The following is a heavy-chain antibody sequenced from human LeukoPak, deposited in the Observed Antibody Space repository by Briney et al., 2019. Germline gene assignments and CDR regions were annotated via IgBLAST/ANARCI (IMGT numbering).Heavy chain of an antibody. CDR2: TSTSGGSA. J-gene: IGHJ4*02. Sequence: PGGSLRLSCAVSGFIFRDNAMNWVRQAPGKGLEWVSATSTSGGSAYYADSVKGRFTISRDNSKNTLYLQMDSLRADDTAVYYCARYSGSYYYPPAWDLWGQGTLVTVSS. V-gene: IGHV3-23*01. D-gene: IGHD1-26*01. CDR1: GFIFRDNA. CDR3: ARYSGSYYYPPAWDL.